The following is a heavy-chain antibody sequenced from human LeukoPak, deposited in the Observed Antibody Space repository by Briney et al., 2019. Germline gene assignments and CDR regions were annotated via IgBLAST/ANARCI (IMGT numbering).Heavy chain of an antibody. J-gene: IGHJ3*02. CDR2: TYYRSKWYN. D-gene: IGHD3-3*01. CDR1: GDSVSSNSAA. Sequence: SQTLSLTCAISGDSVSSNSAAWNWIRQSPSRGLEWLGRTYYRSKWYNDYAVSVKSRITINPDTSKNQFSLQLNSVTPEDTAVYYCARGTYAHYDFWSGYRPSDAFDIWGQGTMVTVSS. V-gene: IGHV6-1*01. CDR3: ARGTYAHYDFWSGYRPSDAFDI.